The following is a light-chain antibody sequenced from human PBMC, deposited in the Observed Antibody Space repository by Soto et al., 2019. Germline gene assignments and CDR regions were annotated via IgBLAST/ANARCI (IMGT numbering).Light chain of an antibody. J-gene: IGKJ3*01. CDR1: RPVVRQY. V-gene: IGKV3-20*01. Sequence: EIVLTQSPDALSLSPGERVSLSCRASRPVVRQYIAWYHQKPGQAPRLLIHDAVSRAIGSPDRFSGSDSASGTGLTLFISVLAPEHCGVFYCQQNWRSPTFGPGTKVEVK. CDR3: QQNWRSPT. CDR2: DAV.